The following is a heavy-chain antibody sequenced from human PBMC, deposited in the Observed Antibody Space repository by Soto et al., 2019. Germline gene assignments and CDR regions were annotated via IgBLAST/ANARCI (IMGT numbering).Heavy chain of an antibody. CDR3: ARHRGPTGPNY. CDR1: GHSMSNTDDF. D-gene: IGHD3-10*01. Sequence: PSETLSLTYTVSGHSMSNTDDFWGWIRQTPWNGLQWIGSLFYTGHTYYNPSLKSRVTISMDASKNQFSLNLTSVTATDTAVYYCARHRGPTGPNYWGQGTLVTV. J-gene: IGHJ4*02. V-gene: IGHV4-39*01. CDR2: LFYTGHT.